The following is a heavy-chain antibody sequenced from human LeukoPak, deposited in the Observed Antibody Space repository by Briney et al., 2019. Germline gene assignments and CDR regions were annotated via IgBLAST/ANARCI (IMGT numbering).Heavy chain of an antibody. J-gene: IGHJ4*02. D-gene: IGHD6-13*01. CDR2: IYYSGST. CDR3: ARANIAAALH. CDR1: GGFISSYY. Sequence: PSETLSLTCTVSGGFISSYYWSWIRQPPGKGLEWIGYIYYSGSTNYNPSLKSRVTISVDTSKNQFSLKLSSVTAADTAVYYCARANIAAALHWGQGTLVTVSS. V-gene: IGHV4-59*01.